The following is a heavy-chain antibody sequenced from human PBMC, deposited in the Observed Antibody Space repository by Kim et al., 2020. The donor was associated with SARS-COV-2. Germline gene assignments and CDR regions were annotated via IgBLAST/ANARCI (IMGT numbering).Heavy chain of an antibody. J-gene: IGHJ4*02. CDR3: GRLGTLFDY. D-gene: IGHD6-19*01. Sequence: GSPYYTPSLKSRVTISVDTSKNQFSLKLGSVTAADTAVYYCGRLGTLFDYWGQGTLVTVSS. CDR2: GSP. V-gene: IGHV4-39*01.